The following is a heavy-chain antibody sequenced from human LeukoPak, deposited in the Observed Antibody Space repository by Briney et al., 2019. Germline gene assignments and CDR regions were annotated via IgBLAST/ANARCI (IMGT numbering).Heavy chain of an antibody. CDR3: AKGGYCSSTSCYVGWFDP. CDR2: ISGGGGST. Sequence: PEGSLRLSCAASGFTFSSYVMNWVRQAPGKGLEWVSVISGGGGSTYYADSVKGRFTISRDNSKNTLFLQMNSLRAEDTAVYYCAKGGYCSSTSCYVGWFDPWGQGTLVTVSS. CDR1: GFTFSSYV. V-gene: IGHV3-23*01. D-gene: IGHD2-2*01. J-gene: IGHJ5*02.